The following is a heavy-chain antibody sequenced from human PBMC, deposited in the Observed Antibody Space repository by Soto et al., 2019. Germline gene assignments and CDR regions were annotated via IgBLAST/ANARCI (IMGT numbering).Heavy chain of an antibody. Sequence: EVQLVESGGGLVKPGGSLRLSCAASGFTFSSYSMKWVRQAPRKGLEWVSSISSSSSYIYYADSVKGRFTISRDNAKNSLYLQMNSLRAEDTAVYYCARGLYYYDSSGYYGNWGQGTLVTVSS. CDR3: ARGLYYYDSSGYYGN. J-gene: IGHJ4*02. CDR2: ISSSSSYI. CDR1: GFTFSSYS. V-gene: IGHV3-21*01. D-gene: IGHD3-22*01.